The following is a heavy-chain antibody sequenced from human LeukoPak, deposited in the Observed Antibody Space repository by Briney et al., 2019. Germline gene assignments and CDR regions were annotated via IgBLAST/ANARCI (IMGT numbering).Heavy chain of an antibody. CDR2: IWHDGSNK. J-gene: IGHJ6*02. CDR3: AKDHRGFLYYYYGMDV. D-gene: IGHD1-14*01. CDR1: GFTLSSYG. Sequence: GGSLRLSCTASGFTLSSYGMHWVRQAPGKGLEWVTVIWHDGSNKYYADSVKGRFTISRDNSKNTLYLQMNSLRAEDTAVYYCAKDHRGFLYYYYGMDVWGQGTTVTVSS. V-gene: IGHV3-33*06.